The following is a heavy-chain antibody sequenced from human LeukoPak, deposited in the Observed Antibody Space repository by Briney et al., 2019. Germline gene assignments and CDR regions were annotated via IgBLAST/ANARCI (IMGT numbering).Heavy chain of an antibody. V-gene: IGHV3-33*01. CDR3: ARDGGYCSSTSCPASRMDV. CDR2: IWFDGSNK. D-gene: IGHD2-2*03. Sequence: PGRSLRLSCAASGFTFSSYGMHWVRQAPGKGLEWVAVIWFDGSNKYCADSVKGRFTISRDNSKNTLDLQMNSLRAEDAAVYYCARDGGYCSSTSCPASRMDVWGKGTTVTVSS. J-gene: IGHJ6*03. CDR1: GFTFSSYG.